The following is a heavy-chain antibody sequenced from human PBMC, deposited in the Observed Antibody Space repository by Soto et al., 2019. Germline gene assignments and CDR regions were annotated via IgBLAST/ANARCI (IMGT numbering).Heavy chain of an antibody. V-gene: IGHV4-31*03. CDR2: IYYSGST. CDR1: GGSISSGGYY. D-gene: IGHD6-13*01. CDR3: ARRERYSSSWYALDY. Sequence: SQTLSLTCTVSGGSISSGGYYLSCIRQHPGKGLEWIGYIYYSGSTYYNPSLKSRVTISVDTSISTAYMELSRLRSDDTAVYYCARRERYSSSWYALDYWGQGTLVTVSS. J-gene: IGHJ4*02.